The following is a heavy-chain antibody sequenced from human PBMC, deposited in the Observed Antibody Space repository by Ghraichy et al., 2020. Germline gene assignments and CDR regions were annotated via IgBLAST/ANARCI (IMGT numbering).Heavy chain of an antibody. CDR3: ARDTSNNGWKYAFDI. V-gene: IGHV1-18*01. Sequence: GESLNISCKASGYTFTNSGVSWVRQAPGQGLEWMGWISGYNGITKYGQKVQGRVTMTTDTSTSSAYMELRSLRSDDTAVYYCARDTSNNGWKYAFDIWGQGTLVTVSS. CDR2: ISGYNGIT. D-gene: IGHD6-19*01. CDR1: GYTFTNSG. J-gene: IGHJ3*02.